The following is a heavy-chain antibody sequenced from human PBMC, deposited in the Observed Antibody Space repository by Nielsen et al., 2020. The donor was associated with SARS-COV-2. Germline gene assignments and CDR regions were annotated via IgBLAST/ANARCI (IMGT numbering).Heavy chain of an antibody. J-gene: IGHJ5*02. V-gene: IGHV3-30*18. CDR1: GFTFRYSA. D-gene: IGHD2-8*01. CDR2: ISYDGNTE. Sequence: GESMKISCVTSGFTFRYSAMHWVRQAPGKGLEWVAVISYDGNTENYGDSVKGRFTISTDNSKTTVYLQMNSLRPDDTAVYYCAKAYGVNWFDPWGQGTLVTVSS. CDR3: AKAYGVNWFDP.